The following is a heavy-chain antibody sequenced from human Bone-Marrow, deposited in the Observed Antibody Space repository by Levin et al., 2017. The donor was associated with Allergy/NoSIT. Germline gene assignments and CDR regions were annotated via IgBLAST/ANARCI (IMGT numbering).Heavy chain of an antibody. CDR3: SRDGVYSGHDLDY. CDR1: GYTFTGYW. J-gene: IGHJ4*02. CDR2: INPDNGGT. V-gene: IGHV1-2*02. D-gene: IGHD5-12*01. Sequence: ASVKVSCKASGYTFTGYWLHWVRQAPGQGLEWMGWINPDNGGTNLAQKFQGRVTMTRDTTIRTVYMELNRLTSDDTAVYYCSRDGVYSGHDLDYWGQGTLVSVSS.